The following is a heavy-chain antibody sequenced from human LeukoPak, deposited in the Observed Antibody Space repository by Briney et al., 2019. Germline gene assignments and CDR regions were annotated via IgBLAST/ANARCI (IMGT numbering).Heavy chain of an antibody. CDR1: GFTFSSYA. V-gene: IGHV3-30-3*01. CDR3: ARPMVTMIVVVPDY. J-gene: IGHJ4*02. D-gene: IGHD3-22*01. CDR2: ISYDGSNK. Sequence: GSLRLSCAASGFTFSSYAMHWVRPAPGKGLEWVAVISYDGSNKYYADSVKGRFTISRDNSKNTLYLQMNSLRAEDTAVYYCARPMVTMIVVVPDYWGQGTLVTVSS.